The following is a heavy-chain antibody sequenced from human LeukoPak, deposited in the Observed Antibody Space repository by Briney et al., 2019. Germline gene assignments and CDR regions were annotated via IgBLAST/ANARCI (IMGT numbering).Heavy chain of an antibody. Sequence: GGSLRLSCAASGFAFSSFAMGWVRQSPGKGLEWLSTINGGGNTTFYAGSVKGRFTISRDNSKNTLYLHMDSLRPDDTAIYYCTKELHVAVAVADYYYFYMDVWGRGTAVTASS. CDR2: INGGGNTT. CDR3: TKELHVAVAVADYYYFYMDV. CDR1: GFAFSSFA. J-gene: IGHJ6*03. V-gene: IGHV3-23*01. D-gene: IGHD6-19*01.